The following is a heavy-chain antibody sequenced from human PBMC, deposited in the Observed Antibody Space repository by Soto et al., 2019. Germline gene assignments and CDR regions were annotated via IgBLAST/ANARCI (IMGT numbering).Heavy chain of an antibody. CDR1: GSTFSSYA. CDR2: IIPIFGTA. J-gene: IGHJ6*02. D-gene: IGHD4-17*01. Sequence: GXSGEDSCTASGSTFSSYAIGWVRQAPGQGLEWMGGIIPIFGTANYAQKFQGRVTITADESTSTAYMELSSLRSQDTAVYYCASSTTVTTLEYYYYYGMDVWGQGTTVTVS. CDR3: ASSTTVTTLEYYYYYGMDV. V-gene: IGHV1-69*13.